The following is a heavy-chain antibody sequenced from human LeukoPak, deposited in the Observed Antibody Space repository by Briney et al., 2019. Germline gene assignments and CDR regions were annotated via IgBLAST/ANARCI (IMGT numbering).Heavy chain of an antibody. Sequence: GGSLRLSCAASGFTFDDYGVSWVRQAPGKGLEWVSAISGSGGSTYYADSVKGRFTISRDNSKNTLYLQMNSLRAEDTAVYYCAKDRYSSSWWYFDYWGQGTLVTVSS. CDR2: ISGSGGST. V-gene: IGHV3-23*01. CDR1: GFTFDDYG. D-gene: IGHD6-13*01. J-gene: IGHJ4*02. CDR3: AKDRYSSSWWYFDY.